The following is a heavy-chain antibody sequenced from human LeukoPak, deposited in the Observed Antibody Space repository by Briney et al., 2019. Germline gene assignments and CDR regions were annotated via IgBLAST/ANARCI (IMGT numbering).Heavy chain of an antibody. CDR2: IESDGNNK. CDR1: GFTFGDYA. CDR3: ANQYLDY. Sequence: HPGGSLRLSCTASGFTFGDYAMSWFRQAPGKGLEWVAFIESDGNNKYYADSLKGRFTISGDNSKNTLYLQMNSLRADDTAVYYCANQYLDYWGQGTLVTVSS. J-gene: IGHJ4*02. V-gene: IGHV3-30*04.